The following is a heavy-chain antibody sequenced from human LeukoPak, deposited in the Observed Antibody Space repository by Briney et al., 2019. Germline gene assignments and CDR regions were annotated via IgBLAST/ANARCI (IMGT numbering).Heavy chain of an antibody. D-gene: IGHD3-10*01. J-gene: IGHJ5*02. Sequence: GGSLRLSCAASGFTFTNYWMIWVRQAPGKGLEWVANINEDGSEKYYVGSVEGRFTISRDNAKNPVFLQMNSLRADDTAMYYCATSSYSCSSSWGQGTLVTASS. CDR3: ATSSYSCSSS. CDR2: INEDGSEK. V-gene: IGHV3-7*01. CDR1: GFTFTNYW.